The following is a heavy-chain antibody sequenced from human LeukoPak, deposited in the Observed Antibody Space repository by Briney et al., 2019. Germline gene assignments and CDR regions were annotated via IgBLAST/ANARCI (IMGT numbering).Heavy chain of an antibody. CDR2: IYHSGST. CDR3: AREVPRLVGPTRLDY. Sequence: SETLSLTCTVSGYSISSGYYWGWIRQPPGKGLEWIGSIYHSGSTYYNPSLKSRVSLLLDTSRNQFSLKLRFVTAADTAVYFCAREVPRLVGPTRLDYWGQGTLVTVSS. D-gene: IGHD1-26*01. CDR1: GYSISSGYY. V-gene: IGHV4-38-2*02. J-gene: IGHJ4*02.